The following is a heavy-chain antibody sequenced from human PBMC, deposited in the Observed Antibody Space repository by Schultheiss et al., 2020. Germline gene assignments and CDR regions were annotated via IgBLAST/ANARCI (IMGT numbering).Heavy chain of an antibody. CDR1: GYTLTELS. D-gene: IGHD4-11*01. Sequence: ASVKVSCKVSGYTLTELSMHRVRQAPGKGLEWMGWMNPNSGNTGYAQKFQGRVTITADESTSTAYMELSSLRSEDTAVYYCATGGFTLTSTTDVWGSGTTVTVSS. J-gene: IGHJ6*04. CDR2: MNPNSGNT. V-gene: IGHV1-24*01. CDR3: ATGGFTLTSTTDV.